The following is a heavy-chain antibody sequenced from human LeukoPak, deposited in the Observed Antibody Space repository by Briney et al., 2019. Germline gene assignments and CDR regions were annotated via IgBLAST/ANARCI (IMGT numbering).Heavy chain of an antibody. V-gene: IGHV3-30*03. CDR1: GFTFSSYG. CDR2: ISYDGSNK. Sequence: PGGSLRLSCAASGFTFSSYGMHWVRQAPGKGLEWVAVISYDGSNKYYADSVKGRFTIFRDNANLYLQMNTLRPGDTAVYYCVREGTFASPEAGRWIDSFDIWGQGTMVTVSS. CDR3: VREGTFASPEAGRWIDSFDI. D-gene: IGHD6-13*01. J-gene: IGHJ3*02.